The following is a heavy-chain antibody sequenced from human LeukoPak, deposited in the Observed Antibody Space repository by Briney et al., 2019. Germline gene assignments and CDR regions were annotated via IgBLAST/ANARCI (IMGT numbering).Heavy chain of an antibody. D-gene: IGHD3-16*02. CDR2: INPNSGGT. J-gene: IGHJ6*03. CDR1: VYTFTDYY. CDR3: ARGLLQITFGGVIVMGNMRYYYYYYMDV. Sequence: ASVTVSFTSSVYTFTDYYMHWVRQAPGQGREGMGWINPNSGGTNYAQKFQGRVTMTRDTSISPAYMELSRLRSDDTAVYYCARGLLQITFGGVIVMGNMRYYYYYYMDVWGKGTTVTVSS. V-gene: IGHV1-2*02.